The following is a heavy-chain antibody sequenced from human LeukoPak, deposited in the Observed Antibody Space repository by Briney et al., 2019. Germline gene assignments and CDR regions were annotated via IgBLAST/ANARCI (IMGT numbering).Heavy chain of an antibody. CDR1: GYSFTGYW. V-gene: IGHV5-10-1*01. Sequence: GESLKISCKGSGYSFTGYWISWVRQMPGKGLEWMGRIDPSDSYTNYSPSFQGHVTVSADKSISTAYLQWSSLQASDTAMYYCARPYYGSGSYYLVYWGQGTLVTVSS. D-gene: IGHD3-10*01. CDR2: IDPSDSYT. J-gene: IGHJ4*02. CDR3: ARPYYGSGSYYLVY.